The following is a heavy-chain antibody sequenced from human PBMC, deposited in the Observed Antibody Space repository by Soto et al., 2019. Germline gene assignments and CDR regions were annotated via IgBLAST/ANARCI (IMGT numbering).Heavy chain of an antibody. J-gene: IGHJ5*02. CDR1: GGTFSRYT. CDR2: IIPILGIA. Sequence: QVQLVRSGAEVKKPGSSVKVSCKASGGTFSRYTISWVRQAPGQGLEWMGRIIPILGIANYAQKFQGRVTITADKSTSTAYMELSSLRSEDTAVYYCARARQGYYDSSGYPWGQGTLVTVSS. D-gene: IGHD3-22*01. V-gene: IGHV1-69*02. CDR3: ARARQGYYDSSGYP.